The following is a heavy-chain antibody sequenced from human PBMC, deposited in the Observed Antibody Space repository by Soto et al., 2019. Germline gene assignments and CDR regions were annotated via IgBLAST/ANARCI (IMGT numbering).Heavy chain of an antibody. CDR1: GFTFSSYA. Sequence: GVSLRLSCAASGFTFSSYAMSWVRQAPGKGLEWVSAISGSGGSTYYADSVKGRFTISRDNSKNTLYLQMNSLRAEDTAVYYCAKEGSGWYGGRNFDYWGQGTLVTVSS. CDR3: AKEGSGWYGGRNFDY. D-gene: IGHD6-19*01. CDR2: ISGSGGST. V-gene: IGHV3-23*01. J-gene: IGHJ4*02.